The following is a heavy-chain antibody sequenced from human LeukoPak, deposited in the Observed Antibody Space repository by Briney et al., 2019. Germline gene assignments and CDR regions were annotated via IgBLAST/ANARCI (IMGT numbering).Heavy chain of an antibody. CDR3: ARDYMVRGSYGDH. CDR2: IIPILGIA. CDR1: GGTFSSYA. D-gene: IGHD3-10*01. J-gene: IGHJ4*02. Sequence: SVKVSCKASGGTFSSYAISWVRQAPGQGLEWMGRIIPILGIANYAQKFQGRVTITADKSTSTAYMELSSLRSEDTAVYYCARDYMVRGSYGDHWGQGTLVTVSS. V-gene: IGHV1-69*04.